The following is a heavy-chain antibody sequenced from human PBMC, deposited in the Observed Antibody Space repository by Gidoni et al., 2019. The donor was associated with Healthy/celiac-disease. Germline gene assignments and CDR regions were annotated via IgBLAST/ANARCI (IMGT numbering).Heavy chain of an antibody. J-gene: IGHJ5*02. D-gene: IGHD3-10*01. CDR2: IYYSGST. CDR1: GCSISSSSYY. V-gene: IGHV4-39*01. Sequence: QLPLQESGPGLVKPSETLSLTCTVSGCSISSSSYYWGWIRQPPGKGLEWIGSIYYSGSTYYNPSLKSRVTISVDTSKNQFSLKLSSVTAADTAVYYCAMVRGVRGWFDPWGQGTLVTVSS. CDR3: AMVRGVRGWFDP.